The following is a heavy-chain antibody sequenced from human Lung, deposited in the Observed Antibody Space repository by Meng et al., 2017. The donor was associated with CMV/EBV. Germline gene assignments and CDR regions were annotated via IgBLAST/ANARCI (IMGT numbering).Heavy chain of an antibody. CDR2: IWNDGSIK. D-gene: IGHD3-9*01. Sequence: GESLKISCAASGFTFSSYGMHWVRQAPGKGLEWVAVIWNDGSIKYYADSVKGRFTISRDNSKNTLYLQMYSLRADDTAVYHCAKAQFGRYFDGRDGMDVWGQGNXV. J-gene: IGHJ6*01. V-gene: IGHV3-33*06. CDR3: AKAQFGRYFDGRDGMDV. CDR1: GFTFSSYG.